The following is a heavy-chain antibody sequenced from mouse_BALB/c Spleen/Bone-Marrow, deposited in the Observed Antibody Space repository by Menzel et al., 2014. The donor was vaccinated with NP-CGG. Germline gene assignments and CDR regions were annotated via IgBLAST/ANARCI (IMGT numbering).Heavy chain of an antibody. CDR1: GYTFTNYW. Sequence: VHLVESGAELVRPGTSVKISCKASGYTFTNYWLGWIKQRPGHGLEWIGDFYPGGGYTNYNEEFKGKATLTADASSSTAYMQLSSLTSEDSAVYFCARTAYFDYWGQGTTLTVSS. V-gene: IGHV1-63*02. CDR2: FYPGGGYT. CDR3: ARTAYFDY. J-gene: IGHJ2*01.